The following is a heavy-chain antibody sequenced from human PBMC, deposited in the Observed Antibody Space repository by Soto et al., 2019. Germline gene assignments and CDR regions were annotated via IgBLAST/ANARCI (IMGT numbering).Heavy chain of an antibody. CDR3: ARDVVVVVAATPSDDYYYGMDV. J-gene: IGHJ6*02. CDR1: GFTFSSYA. Sequence: QVQLVESGGGVVQPGRSLRLSCAASGFTFSSYAMHWVRQAPGKGLEWVAVISYDGSNKYYADSVKGRFTISRDNSKNTLYLQMNSLRAEDTAVYYCARDVVVVVAATPSDDYYYGMDVWGQGTTVTVSS. CDR2: ISYDGSNK. V-gene: IGHV3-30-3*01. D-gene: IGHD2-15*01.